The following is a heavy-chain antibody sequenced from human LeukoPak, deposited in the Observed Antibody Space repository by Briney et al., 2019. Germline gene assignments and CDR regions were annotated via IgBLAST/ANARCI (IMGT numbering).Heavy chain of an antibody. CDR3: ARISSSGWYPFDY. V-gene: IGHV4-59*12. CDR2: IYYSGST. CDR1: GGSISSYY. D-gene: IGHD6-19*01. Sequence: NPSETLSLTCTVSGGSISSYYWSWIRQPPGKGLEWIGYIYYSGSTNYNPSLKSRVTISVDTSKNQFSLKLSSVTAADTAVYYCARISSSGWYPFDYWGQGTLVTVSS. J-gene: IGHJ4*02.